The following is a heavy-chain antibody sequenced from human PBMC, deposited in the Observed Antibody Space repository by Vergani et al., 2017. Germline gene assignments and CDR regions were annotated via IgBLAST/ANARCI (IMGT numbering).Heavy chain of an antibody. CDR1: ADSISSGSYY. CDR3: ARQRPGSGWSPGDFDD. D-gene: IGHD6-19*01. V-gene: IGHV4-39*01. CDR2: IYYSGLT. J-gene: IGHJ4*02. Sequence: QLQLQQSGPGLVKPSETLFLTCTVSADSISSGSYYLGWIRQPPGKSLEWIGSIYYSGLTYYNPSLKSRVVISVDTSNNQFSLEVTSVTAADTAVYFCARQRPGSGWSPGDFDDWGQGILVTVSS.